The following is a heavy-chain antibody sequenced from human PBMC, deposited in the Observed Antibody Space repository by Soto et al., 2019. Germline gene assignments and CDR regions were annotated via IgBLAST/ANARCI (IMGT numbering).Heavy chain of an antibody. CDR1: GGTFSSYA. CDR3: ARDPGYCSGGSCSSANWFDP. CDR2: IIPIFGTA. V-gene: IGHV1-69*01. J-gene: IGHJ5*02. Sequence: QVQLVQSGAEVKKPGSSVKVSCKASGGTFSSYAISWVRQAPGQGLEWMGGIIPIFGTANYAQKFQGRVTITEDESTSTAYMELSSLRSEDTAVYYCARDPGYCSGGSCSSANWFDPWGQGTLVTVSS. D-gene: IGHD2-15*01.